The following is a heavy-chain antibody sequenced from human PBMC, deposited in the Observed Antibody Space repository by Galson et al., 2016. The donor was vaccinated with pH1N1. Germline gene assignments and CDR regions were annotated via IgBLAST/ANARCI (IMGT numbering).Heavy chain of an antibody. V-gene: IGHV3-7*01. J-gene: IGHJ4*02. CDR1: GFSLSSFW. CDR3: ARSIGNIGAH. CDR2: INEDGSKI. D-gene: IGHD5-12*01. Sequence: LRLPCAASGFSLSSFWMTWVRQAPEKGLEWVANINEDGSKIYYVDSVKGRFTISRDNAKNSLYLQMNSLRAEETAVYYCARSIGNIGAHWGQGTLVTVSS.